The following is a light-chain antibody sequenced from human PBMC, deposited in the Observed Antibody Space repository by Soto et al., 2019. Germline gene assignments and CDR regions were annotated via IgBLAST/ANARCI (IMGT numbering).Light chain of an antibody. CDR3: CSYRTGASLV. V-gene: IGLV2-14*03. J-gene: IGLJ3*02. Sequence: QSVLTQPASVSGSPGQSISLSCTGTSGDIGGYNYVYWYQQHPGKAPKLMIYDVSNRHSGVSNRFSGSKSGNTASLTLSGLQAEDEADYYCCSYRTGASLVFGGGTKLTVL. CDR1: SGDIGGYNY. CDR2: DVS.